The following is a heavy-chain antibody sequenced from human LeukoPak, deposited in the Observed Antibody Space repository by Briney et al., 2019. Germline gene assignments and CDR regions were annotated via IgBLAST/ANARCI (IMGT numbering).Heavy chain of an antibody. V-gene: IGHV3-21*01. CDR1: GLSFSSYS. CDR2: FSSSSSYL. D-gene: IGHD3-9*01. Sequence: KPGVSLRLSCAASGLSFSSYSMNWVRQAPGKGLEWVSSFSSSSSYLCYADSVRGRFTISRDNAKTSLYLQMNSLRAEDTAVYYCARGHYDVLTDSLNQFAYWGQGTLVTVSS. J-gene: IGHJ4*02. CDR3: ARGHYDVLTDSLNQFAY.